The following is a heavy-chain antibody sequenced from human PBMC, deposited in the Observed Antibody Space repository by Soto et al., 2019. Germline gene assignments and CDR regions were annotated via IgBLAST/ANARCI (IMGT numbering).Heavy chain of an antibody. CDR3: TRYIGGRVAL. D-gene: IGHD3-16*01. V-gene: IGHV3-74*01. Sequence: PVGSLRLTCESSVCTFSSYWFHCVRQFPGKGLVWVSRTNQHGTIIDYADFVKGRFTISRDNAKNTLYLEMDGLRVEDTAVYYCTRYIGGRVALWGPGTLVIVSS. CDR1: VCTFSSYW. J-gene: IGHJ4*02. CDR2: TNQHGTII.